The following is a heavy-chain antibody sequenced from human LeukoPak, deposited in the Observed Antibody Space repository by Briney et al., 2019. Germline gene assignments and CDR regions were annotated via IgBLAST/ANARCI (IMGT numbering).Heavy chain of an antibody. CDR2: IYYSGST. J-gene: IGHJ5*02. CDR3: ARGWVTGWFDP. V-gene: IGHV4-39*07. Sequence: SETLSLTCTVSGGSISSSSYYWGWIRQPPGKGLEWIGSIYYSGSTYYNPSLKSRVTISVDTSENQFSLKLSSVTAADTAVYYCARGWVTGWFDPWGQGTLVTVSS. D-gene: IGHD3-16*01. CDR1: GGSISSSSYY.